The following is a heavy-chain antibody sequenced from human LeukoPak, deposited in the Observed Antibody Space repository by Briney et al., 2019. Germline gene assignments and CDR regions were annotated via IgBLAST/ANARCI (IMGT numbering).Heavy chain of an antibody. CDR3: ARDIHTAMDY. J-gene: IGHJ4*02. Sequence: GGSLRLSCAASGFTFDDYGMHWVRQAPGKGLEWVSGISWNSDSVGYADSVKGRFTISRDNAENSLYLQMNSLRAEDTAVYYCARDIHTAMDYWGQGTLVTVSS. D-gene: IGHD5-18*01. CDR2: ISWNSDSV. V-gene: IGHV3-9*01. CDR1: GFTFDDYG.